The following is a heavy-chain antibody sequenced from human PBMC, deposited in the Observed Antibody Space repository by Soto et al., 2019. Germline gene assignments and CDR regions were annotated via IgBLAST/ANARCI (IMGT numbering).Heavy chain of an antibody. D-gene: IGHD1-26*01. Sequence: EVQLVESGGGLVQPGVSLSLSCAASGFTFSSYSMNWVRQAHGKGLEWVSYISSSSSTIYYADSVKGRFNISSDNATNSLYLQMNSLRDEDTAVYYCERDGGPIEELRASYYSYYYMDVWGKGTTVTVSS. CDR2: ISSSSSTI. CDR3: ERDGGPIEELRASYYSYYYMDV. CDR1: GFTFSSYS. V-gene: IGHV3-48*02. J-gene: IGHJ6*03.